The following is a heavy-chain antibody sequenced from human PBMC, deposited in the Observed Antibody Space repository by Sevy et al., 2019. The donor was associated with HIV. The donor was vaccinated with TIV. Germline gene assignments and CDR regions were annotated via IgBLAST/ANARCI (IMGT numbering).Heavy chain of an antibody. J-gene: IGHJ4*02. CDR2: INHTGTL. D-gene: IGHD2-2*01. V-gene: IGHV4-34*01. CDR1: GGSFSGYF. Sequence: SETLSLTCAVYGGSFSGYFWNWIRQSPGKGLEWIGEINHTGTLKYNPSLKSRVTISVDASKNQVSLHLSSVTAADTAIYYCARGRQAYVVVVPSTVPFDYWGQGTLVTVSS. CDR3: ARGRQAYVVVVPSTVPFDY.